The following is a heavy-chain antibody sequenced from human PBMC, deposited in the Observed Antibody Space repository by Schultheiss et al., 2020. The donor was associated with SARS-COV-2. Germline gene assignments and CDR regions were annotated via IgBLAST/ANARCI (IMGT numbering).Heavy chain of an antibody. CDR1: GGSISSYY. J-gene: IGHJ4*02. Sequence: SETLSLTCTVSGGSISSYYWSWIRQHPGKGLEWIGYIYYSGSTYYNPSLKSLVTISVDTSKNQFSLKLSSVTAADTAVYYCARGQQLVPFDYWGQGTLVTVSS. CDR2: IYYSGST. CDR3: ARGQQLVPFDY. D-gene: IGHD6-13*01. V-gene: IGHV4-31*01.